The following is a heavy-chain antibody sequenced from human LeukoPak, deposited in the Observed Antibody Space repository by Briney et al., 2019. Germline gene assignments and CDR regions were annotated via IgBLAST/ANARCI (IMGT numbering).Heavy chain of an antibody. D-gene: IGHD5-18*01. CDR3: AKDMEYSYAKGGAFDI. CDR2: ISWNSGSI. J-gene: IGHJ3*02. CDR1: GFTFDDYA. V-gene: IGHV3-9*01. Sequence: PGGSLRLSCAASGFTFDDYAMHWVRQAPGKGLEWVSGISWNSGSIGYADSVKGRFTISRDNAKNSLYLQMNSLRAEGTALYYCAKDMEYSYAKGGAFDIWGQGTMVTVSS.